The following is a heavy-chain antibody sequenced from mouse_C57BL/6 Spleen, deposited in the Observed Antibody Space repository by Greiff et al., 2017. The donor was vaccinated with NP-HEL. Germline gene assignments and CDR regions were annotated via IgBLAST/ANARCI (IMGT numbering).Heavy chain of an antibody. CDR1: GYTFTSHW. V-gene: IGHV1-72*01. CDR3: ARSGDYYYFDY. D-gene: IGHD1-1*01. J-gene: IGHJ2*01. CDR2: IDSNSGGT. Sequence: QVQLQQPGAEPVKPGASVKLFCKASGYTFTSHWMHRVKQRPGRGLEWIGRIDSNSGGTKYNEKFQSKATLTVDKPSSTSYMQRSSLTSEASAVYCCARSGDYYYFDYWGQGTTLTVSS.